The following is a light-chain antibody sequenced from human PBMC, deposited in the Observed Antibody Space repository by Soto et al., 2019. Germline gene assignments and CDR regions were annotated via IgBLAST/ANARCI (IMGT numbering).Light chain of an antibody. CDR1: QXXSSSY. CDR3: QQCGSSPLT. CDR2: GAS. Sequence: ENVLTXSPXXXXLSPGXRAXXXXXASQXXSSSYLAWYQQKPGRAPRLLIYGASSRATGIPDRFSGSGSGTDFTLTISRLEPEDFAVYYCQQCGSSPLTFGGGTKVEIK. V-gene: IGKV3-20*01. J-gene: IGKJ4*01.